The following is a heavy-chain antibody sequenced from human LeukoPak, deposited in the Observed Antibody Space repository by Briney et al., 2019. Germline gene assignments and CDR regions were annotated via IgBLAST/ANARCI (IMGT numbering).Heavy chain of an antibody. CDR1: GYSISSGYY. Sequence: SETLSLTCTVSGYSISSGYYWGWIRQPPGQGLEWIGSIYHSGSTYYNPSLKSRVTISVDTSKNQFSLKLSSVTAADTAVYYCARGFSGSYSGVAFNYSGQPSLVTVS. V-gene: IGHV4-38-2*02. CDR2: IYHSGST. J-gene: IGHJ4*02. D-gene: IGHD1-26*01. CDR3: ARGFSGSYSGVAFNY.